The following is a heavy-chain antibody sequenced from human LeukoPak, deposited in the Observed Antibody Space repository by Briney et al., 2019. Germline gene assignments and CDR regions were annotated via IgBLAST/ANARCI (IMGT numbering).Heavy chain of an antibody. J-gene: IGHJ6*03. V-gene: IGHV1-2*06. Sequence: AASVKVSCKASGYTFTGYYMHWVRQAPGQGLEWMGRINPNSGGTNYAQKFQGRVTMTRDTSISTAYMELSRLRSDDTAVYYCARVALYSGYEGYMDVWGKGTTVTVSS. CDR2: INPNSGGT. D-gene: IGHD5-12*01. CDR3: ARVALYSGYEGYMDV. CDR1: GYTFTGYY.